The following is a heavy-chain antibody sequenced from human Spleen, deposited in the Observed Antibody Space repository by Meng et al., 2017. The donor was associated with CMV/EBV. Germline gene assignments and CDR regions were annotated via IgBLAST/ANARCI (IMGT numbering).Heavy chain of an antibody. CDR1: GYSFTDYD. Sequence: ASVKVSCKASGYSFTDYDIHWVRQAPGQGPEWMGWINPYSGDTKYAQKFQGRVTLTTDTSTSTAYMQLSRLRSDDTAVYYCVSGPNFLEVFDYWGQGTLVTVSS. CDR2: INPYSGDT. V-gene: IGHV1-2*02. D-gene: IGHD3-3*01. J-gene: IGHJ4*02. CDR3: VSGPNFLEVFDY.